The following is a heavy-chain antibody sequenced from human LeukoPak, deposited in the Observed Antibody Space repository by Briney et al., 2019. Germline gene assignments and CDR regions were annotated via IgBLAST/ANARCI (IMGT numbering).Heavy chain of an antibody. CDR2: IKQDGSEK. V-gene: IGHV3-7*01. CDR1: GITFSSYW. CDR3: ARNHYVNFDY. J-gene: IGHJ4*02. Sequence: GGSLRLSCAVSGITFSSYWMSWVRQAPGKGLEWVANIKQDGSEKHYVDSVKGRFTISRDNARNSLYLQMNSLRAEDTAVYYCARNHYVNFDYWGQGTLVTVSS. D-gene: IGHD3-16*01.